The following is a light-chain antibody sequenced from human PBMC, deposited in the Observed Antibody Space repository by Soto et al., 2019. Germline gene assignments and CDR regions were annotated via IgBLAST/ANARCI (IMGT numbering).Light chain of an antibody. CDR2: KNN. CDR1: SSNIGSNY. CDR3: AAWDDSLSVV. Sequence: QSVLTQPPSACGTPGQRVTISCSGSSSNIGSNYVCWYQQLPGTAPKLLIYKNNQRPSGVPDRFSGSKSGTSASLAISGLRSEDEADYYCAAWDDSLSVVFGGGTKLTVL. J-gene: IGLJ2*01. V-gene: IGLV1-47*01.